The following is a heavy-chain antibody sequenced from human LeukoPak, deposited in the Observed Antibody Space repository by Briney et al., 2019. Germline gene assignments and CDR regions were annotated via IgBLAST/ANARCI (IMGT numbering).Heavy chain of an antibody. D-gene: IGHD3-10*01. CDR1: GFTFSNYG. CDR2: IWYDGSNK. Sequence: PGRSLRLSCAASGFTFSNYGMHWVRQAPGKGLEWVAVIWYDGSNKYYADSVKGRFTISRDNSKNTLYLQMNSLRAEDTAVYYCARDSSPYGSGSYLDYWGQGTLVTVSS. CDR3: ARDSSPYGSGSYLDY. V-gene: IGHV3-33*01. J-gene: IGHJ4*02.